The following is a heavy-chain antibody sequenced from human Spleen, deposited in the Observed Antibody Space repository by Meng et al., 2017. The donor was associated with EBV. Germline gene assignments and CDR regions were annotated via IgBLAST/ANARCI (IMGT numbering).Heavy chain of an antibody. D-gene: IGHD3-22*01. V-gene: IGHV1-2*06. CDR3: ARVTYVSSYWGASYYGMDV. CDR1: GYTFSGNY. J-gene: IGHJ6*02. CDR2: INPNGGGT. Sequence: QVQLVQSGAEVKEPGASVKVSCKASGYTFSGNYIHWVRQAPGQGLEWMGRINPNGGGTDYAQRFQGRVTMTRDTSINTAYMELSRLTSDDTALYFCARVTYVSSYWGASYYGMDVWGQGTTVTVSS.